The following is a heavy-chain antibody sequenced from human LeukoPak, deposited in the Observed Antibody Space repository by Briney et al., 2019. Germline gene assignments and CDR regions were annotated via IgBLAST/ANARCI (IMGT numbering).Heavy chain of an antibody. V-gene: IGHV4-39*01. CDR1: GGSISTSSYY. J-gene: IGHJ6*03. CDR3: ARQVSDYYYHYMDV. CDR2: IYYSGTT. Sequence: SETLSLTCTVSGGSISTSSYYWGWVRQSPGKGLEWIGSIYYSGTTYCNPSLKSRVTISEDTSRNRFSLMLSSVTAADTAIYYCARQVSDYYYHYMDVWGEGTTVIVSS.